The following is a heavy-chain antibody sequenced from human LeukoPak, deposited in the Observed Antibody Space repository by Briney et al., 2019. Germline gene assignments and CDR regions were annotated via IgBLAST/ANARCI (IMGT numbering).Heavy chain of an antibody. CDR2: IYYSGST. V-gene: IGHV4-59*01. J-gene: IGHJ5*02. CDR3: ARRNCSGGSCYLSPSSWWFDP. Sequence: PSETLSLTCTVSGGSISSYNWSWIRQPPGKGLEWIGYIYYSGSTNYNPPLKSRVTISADTSKNQFSLKLNSVTAADTAVYYCARRNCSGGSCYLSPSSWWFDPWGQGTLVTVSS. CDR1: GGSISSYN. D-gene: IGHD2-15*01.